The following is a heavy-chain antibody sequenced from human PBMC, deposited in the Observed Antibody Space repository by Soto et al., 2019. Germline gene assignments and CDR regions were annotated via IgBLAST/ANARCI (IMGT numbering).Heavy chain of an antibody. CDR2: IYHNGKR. CDR1: GGSITTTGCA. J-gene: IGHJ4*02. Sequence: SETMSLTCSVSGGSITTTGCAWGWVRQPPGKGLEWIGSIYHNGKRDHNPSLKSRDTMSVDTSKNQFTLKLTSVTATDTGVYYCARHRATGYSTALLRLYFFDYWGPGTLVTVSS. V-gene: IGHV4-39*01. D-gene: IGHD4-4*01. CDR3: ARHRATGYSTALLRLYFFDY.